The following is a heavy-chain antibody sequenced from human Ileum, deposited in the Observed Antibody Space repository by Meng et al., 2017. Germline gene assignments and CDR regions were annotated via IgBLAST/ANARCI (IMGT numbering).Heavy chain of an antibody. CDR3: ARGVVSGSHYNTY. V-gene: IGHV4-4*02. J-gene: IGHJ4*02. CDR2: IHNSGTT. Sequence: QWQLQESGPGLVKPSGTLSLTCAVSGGSISSSIWWSWVRQPPEKGLEWIGEIHNSGTTNYSPSLKSRLTISVDKSKNQFSLKLQSVTAADTAVYFCARGVVSGSHYNTYWGQGILVTVSS. CDR1: GGSISSSIW. D-gene: IGHD3-10*01.